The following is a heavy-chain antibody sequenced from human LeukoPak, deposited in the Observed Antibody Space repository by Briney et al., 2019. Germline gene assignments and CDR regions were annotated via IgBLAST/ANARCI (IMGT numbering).Heavy chain of an antibody. CDR2: IYYSGST. Sequence: PSETLSLTCTVSGGSISSYYWSWIRQPPGKGLEWIGYIYYSGSTNYNPSLKSRVTISVDTSKNQFSLKLSSVTAADTAVYYCARDHYSSGSFNWFDPWGQGTLVTVSS. J-gene: IGHJ5*02. D-gene: IGHD3-22*01. V-gene: IGHV4-59*01. CDR1: GGSISSYY. CDR3: ARDHYSSGSFNWFDP.